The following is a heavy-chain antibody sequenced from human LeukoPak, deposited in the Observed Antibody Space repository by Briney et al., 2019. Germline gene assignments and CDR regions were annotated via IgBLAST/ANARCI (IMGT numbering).Heavy chain of an antibody. CDR2: ISYDGSNK. Sequence: GGSLRLSCAASGFTFNSYNMHWVRQAPGKGLEWVAVISYDGSNKYYADPVKGRFTISRDNFKNTLYLQMSSLRTEDTAVYYCATDLAEAFDYWGQGTLVTVSS. V-gene: IGHV3-30*04. CDR3: ATDLAEAFDY. CDR1: GFTFNSYN. J-gene: IGHJ4*02.